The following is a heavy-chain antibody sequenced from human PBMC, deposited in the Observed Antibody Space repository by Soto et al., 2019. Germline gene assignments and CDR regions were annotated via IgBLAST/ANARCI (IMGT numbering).Heavy chain of an antibody. V-gene: IGHV4-30-4*01. Sequence: QVQLQESGPGLVKPSQTLSLTCTVSGGSISSGDYYWSWIRQPPGKGLEWIGYIYYSGSTYYNPSLKRRVTISVDTSKNQCSLKLSSVTAADTAVYYCARGRRTPVVPGDAFDIWGQGTMVTVSS. D-gene: IGHD2-15*01. CDR1: GGSISSGDYY. CDR3: ARGRRTPVVPGDAFDI. J-gene: IGHJ3*02. CDR2: IYYSGST.